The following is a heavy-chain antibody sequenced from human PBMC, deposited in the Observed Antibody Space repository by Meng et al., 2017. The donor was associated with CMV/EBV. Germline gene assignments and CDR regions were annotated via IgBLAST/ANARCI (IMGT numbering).Heavy chain of an antibody. J-gene: IGHJ6*02. CDR2: INPNSGGT. CDR1: GYTFTGYY. CDR3: ARDWTIPYYGMDV. V-gene: IGHV1-2*02. D-gene: IGHD3-3*01. Sequence: ASVKVSCKASGYTFTGYYMHWVRRAPGQGLEWMGWINPNSGGTNYAQKFQGRVTMTRDTSISTAYMELSRLRSDDTAVYYCARDWTIPYYGMDVWGQGTTVTVSS.